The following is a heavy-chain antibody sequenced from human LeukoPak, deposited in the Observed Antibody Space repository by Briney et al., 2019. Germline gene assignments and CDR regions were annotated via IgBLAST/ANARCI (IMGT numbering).Heavy chain of an antibody. CDR3: AKDVGYSYSDY. CDR2: ISYDGSNK. CDR1: GFTFSSYG. D-gene: IGHD5-24*01. J-gene: IGHJ4*02. V-gene: IGHV3-30*18. Sequence: PGGSLRLSCAASGFTFSSYGMPWVRQAPGKGLEWVAVISYDGSNKYYADSVKGRFTISRDNSKNTLYLQMNSLRAEDTAVYYCAKDVGYSYSDYWGQGTLVTVSS.